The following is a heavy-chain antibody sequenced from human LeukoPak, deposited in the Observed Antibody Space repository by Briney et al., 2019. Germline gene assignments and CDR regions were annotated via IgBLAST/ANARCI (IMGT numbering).Heavy chain of an antibody. CDR1: GYTFTSYG. CDR3: ATIPPYDILTGYYTHYGMDV. Sequence: ASVKVSCKASGYTFTSYGISWVRQAPGQGLEWMGWISAYNGNTNYAQKLQGRVTMTTDTSTSTAYMELRSLRSDDTAVYYCATIPPYDILTGYYTHYGMDVWGQGATVTVSS. J-gene: IGHJ6*02. CDR2: ISAYNGNT. D-gene: IGHD3-9*01. V-gene: IGHV1-18*01.